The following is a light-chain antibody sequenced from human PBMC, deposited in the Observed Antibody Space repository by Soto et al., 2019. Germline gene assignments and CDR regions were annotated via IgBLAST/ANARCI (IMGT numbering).Light chain of an antibody. CDR3: SSYAGSNILV. V-gene: IGLV2-8*01. CDR2: EVT. J-gene: IGLJ3*02. Sequence: QSALTQPPSASGSPGQSVTISCTGTSSDVGGYNYVSWYQQHPVKVPKLMIYEVTKRPSGVPDRFSGSKSGNTASLTVSGLQAEDEADYYCSSYAGSNILVFGGGTQLTVL. CDR1: SSDVGGYNY.